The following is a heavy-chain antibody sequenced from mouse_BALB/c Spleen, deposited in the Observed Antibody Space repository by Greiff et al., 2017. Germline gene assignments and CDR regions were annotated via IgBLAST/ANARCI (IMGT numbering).Heavy chain of an antibody. V-gene: IGHV1-82*01. CDR3: ARIDGKGGYAMDY. J-gene: IGHJ4*01. D-gene: IGHD2-1*01. CDR1: GYAFSSSW. Sequence: QVQLKQSGPELVKPGASVKISCKASGYAFSSSWMNWVKQRPGQGLEWIGRIYPGDGDTNYNGKFKGKATLTADKSSSTAYMQLSSLTSVDSAVYFCARIDGKGGYAMDYWGQGTSVTVSS. CDR2: IYPGDGDT.